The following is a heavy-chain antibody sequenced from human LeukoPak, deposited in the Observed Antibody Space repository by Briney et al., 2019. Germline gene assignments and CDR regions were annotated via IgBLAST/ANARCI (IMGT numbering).Heavy chain of an antibody. D-gene: IGHD2-15*01. Sequence: GASVKVSCKASGYTFTGYYMHWVRQAPGQGLEWMGRINPNSGGTNYAQKFQGRVTMTRDTSISTAYMELSRLRSDDTAVYYCARGEYCSGSSCHRNNWFDPWGQGTLVTVSS. J-gene: IGHJ5*02. CDR2: INPNSGGT. V-gene: IGHV1-2*06. CDR1: GYTFTGYY. CDR3: ARGEYCSGSSCHRNNWFDP.